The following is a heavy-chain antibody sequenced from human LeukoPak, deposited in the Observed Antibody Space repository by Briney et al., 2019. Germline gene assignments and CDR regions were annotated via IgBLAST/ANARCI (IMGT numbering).Heavy chain of an antibody. CDR1: VFTFSSYS. Sequence: GGSLRLSCAGSVFTFSSYSMKWVRQAPGKGLEWVSSISSSSSYIYYAGSVKGRFTISRDNAKNSLYLQMNSLRAEDTAVYYCASRHYYDSSGYWDLDYWGQGTLVTVSS. CDR2: ISSSSSYI. CDR3: ASRHYYDSSGYWDLDY. D-gene: IGHD3-22*01. V-gene: IGHV3-21*01. J-gene: IGHJ4*02.